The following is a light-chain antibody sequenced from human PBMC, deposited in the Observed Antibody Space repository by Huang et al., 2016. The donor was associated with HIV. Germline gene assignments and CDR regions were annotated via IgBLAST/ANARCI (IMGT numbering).Light chain of an antibody. CDR3: QQYGSSPLT. CDR1: QSLSSSY. V-gene: IGKV3D-20*01. CDR2: DAS. Sequence: EIVLTQSPATLSLSPGERATLSCWASQSLSSSYLAWYQQKPGLAPRLLLYDASNRATGIPDRFSCSGSGTDFTLTISRLEPEDFAVYYCQQYGSSPLTFGGGTKVEIK. J-gene: IGKJ4*01.